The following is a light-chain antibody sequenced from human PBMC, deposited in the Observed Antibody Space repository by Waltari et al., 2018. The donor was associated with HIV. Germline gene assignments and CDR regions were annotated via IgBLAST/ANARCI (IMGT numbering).Light chain of an antibody. J-gene: IGLJ1*01. CDR3: NSYAGSSKSYV. CDR2: DVT. CDR1: TSAIGGYNY. Sequence: QSALTQPPSASGSPGQSVTISCTGTTSAIGGYNYVSWYQQHPGEAPRLIIYDVTKRPSGVPDRFSGSKSGNTASLTVSGLQAEDEAEYYCNSYAGSSKSYVFGTGTKVTVL. V-gene: IGLV2-8*01.